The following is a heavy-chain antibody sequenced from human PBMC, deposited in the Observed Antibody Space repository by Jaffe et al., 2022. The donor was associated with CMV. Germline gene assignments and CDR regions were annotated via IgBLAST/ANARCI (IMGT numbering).Heavy chain of an antibody. Sequence: QVQLVQSGAEVKKPGASVKVSCKASGYTFTGYYMHWVRQAPGQGLEWMGWINPNSGGTNYAQKFQGWVTMTRDTSISTAYMELSRLRSDDTAVYYCARARLSIAAAGNTAEYFQHWGQGTLVTVSS. J-gene: IGHJ1*01. CDR1: GYTFTGYY. CDR2: INPNSGGT. CDR3: ARARLSIAAAGNTAEYFQH. D-gene: IGHD6-13*01. V-gene: IGHV1-2*04.